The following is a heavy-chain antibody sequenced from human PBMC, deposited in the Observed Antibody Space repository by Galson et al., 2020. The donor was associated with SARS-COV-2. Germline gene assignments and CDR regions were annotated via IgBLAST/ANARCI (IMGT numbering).Heavy chain of an antibody. J-gene: IGHJ4*02. CDR3: ARSAFWSGYYYYFDY. V-gene: IGHV3-11*01. CDR1: GFTFSDYY. D-gene: IGHD3-3*01. CDR2: ISSSGSTI. Sequence: GSLRLSCAASGFTFSDYYMSWIRQAPGKGLEWVSYISSSGSTIYYADSVKGRFTISRDNAKNSLYLQMNSLRAEDTAVYYCARSAFWSGYYYYFDYWGQGTLVTVSS.